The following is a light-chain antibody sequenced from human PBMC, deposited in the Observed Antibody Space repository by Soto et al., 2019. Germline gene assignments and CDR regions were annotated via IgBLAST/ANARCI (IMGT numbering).Light chain of an antibody. V-gene: IGLV1-51*02. Sequence: VLTHLLSVSAVPGRKVPISCSESSANIRNNYVSWFQQLPGTASKLLSYETNRRPSGIPERFSVFKSGTSGRLRIRDMLTGDEADYYCRIWHVSLSGYVFRTG. J-gene: IGLJ1*01. CDR2: ETN. CDR3: RIWHVSLSGYV. CDR1: SANIRNNY.